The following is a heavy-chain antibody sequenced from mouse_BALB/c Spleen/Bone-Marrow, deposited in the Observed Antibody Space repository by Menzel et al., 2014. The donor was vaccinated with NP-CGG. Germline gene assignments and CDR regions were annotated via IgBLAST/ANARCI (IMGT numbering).Heavy chain of an antibody. Sequence: LQQSGSELVRPGASVKLSCKASGYTFTSYWMHWVKQRPGQGLEWIGNIYPGSSSSNYDEKFKSKATLTVDTSSSTDHMQLTSRTSEDSAIYYCTRWGLRRIDYWGQGTTLTVSS. J-gene: IGHJ2*01. CDR2: IYPGSSSS. D-gene: IGHD2-4*01. V-gene: IGHV1S22*01. CDR1: GYTFTSYW. CDR3: TRWGLRRIDY.